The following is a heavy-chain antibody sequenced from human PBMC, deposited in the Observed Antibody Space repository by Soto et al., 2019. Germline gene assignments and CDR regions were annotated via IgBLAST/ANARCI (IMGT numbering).Heavy chain of an antibody. Sequence: GGSLRLSCAASGLTFSGSGIHWVRQASGKGLEWVGRIRGKGHSHATEYAASVKGRFTISRDDSKNTAYLQMNSLKTEDTAVYYCTTREYSSSPSYFDYWGQGTVVTVPQ. CDR3: TTREYSSSPSYFDY. D-gene: IGHD6-6*01. J-gene: IGHJ4*02. V-gene: IGHV3-73*01. CDR1: GLTFSGSG. CDR2: IRGKGHSHAT.